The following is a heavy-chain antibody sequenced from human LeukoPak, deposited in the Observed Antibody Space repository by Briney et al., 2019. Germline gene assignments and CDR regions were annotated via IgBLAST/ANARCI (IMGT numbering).Heavy chain of an antibody. CDR1: GDSISSSNYY. V-gene: IGHV4-39*01. CDR3: ARQRRYDYYMDV. J-gene: IGHJ6*03. CDR2: IYYSGTA. D-gene: IGHD3-9*01. Sequence: SETLSLTCTVSGDSISSSNYYWGWIRQPPGKGPGWIGSIYYSGTAYHNPSLKSRVTISVDTSRNQFSLKVSSVTGADTAVYYCARQRRYDYYMDVWGKGTTVTVSS.